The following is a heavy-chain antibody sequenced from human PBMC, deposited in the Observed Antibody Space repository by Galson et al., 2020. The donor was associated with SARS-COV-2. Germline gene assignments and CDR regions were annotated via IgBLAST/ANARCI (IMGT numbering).Heavy chain of an antibody. V-gene: IGHV1-2*02. Sequence: ASVKVSCKASGYTFTGYYMHWVRQAPGQGLEWMGWINPNSGGTNYAQKFQGRVTMTRDTSISTAYMELSRLRSDDTAVYYCARSVLRWYLEGFDYWGQGTLVTVSS. J-gene: IGHJ4*02. D-gene: IGHD2-15*01. CDR3: ARSVLRWYLEGFDY. CDR2: INPNSGGT. CDR1: GYTFTGYY.